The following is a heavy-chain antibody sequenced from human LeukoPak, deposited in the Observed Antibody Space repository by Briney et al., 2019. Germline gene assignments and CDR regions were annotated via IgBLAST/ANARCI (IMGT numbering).Heavy chain of an antibody. Sequence: ASVKVSCKASGSTFSSYDINWVRQAPGQGLEWMGIINPSGGSTSYAQKFQGRVTMTRDTSTSTVYMELSSLRSEDTAVYYCARAESSTSCPDHWGQGTLVTVSS. CDR2: INPSGGST. D-gene: IGHD2-2*01. CDR1: GSTFSSYD. J-gene: IGHJ5*02. V-gene: IGHV1-46*01. CDR3: ARAESSTSCPDH.